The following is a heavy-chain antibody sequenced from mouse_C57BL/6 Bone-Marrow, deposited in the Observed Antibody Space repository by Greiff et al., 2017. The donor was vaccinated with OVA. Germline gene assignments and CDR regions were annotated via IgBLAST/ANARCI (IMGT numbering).Heavy chain of an antibody. V-gene: IGHV5-6*01. Sequence: EVQLVESGGDLVKPGGSLKLSCAASGFTFSSYGMSWVRQTPDKRLEWVATISSGGSYTYYPDSVKGRFTISRDNAKNTLYLQMSRLKSEDTAMYYCARHGWLLFSWFAYWGQGTLVTVSA. CDR1: GFTFSSYG. CDR2: ISSGGSYT. J-gene: IGHJ3*01. D-gene: IGHD2-3*01. CDR3: ARHGWLLFSWFAY.